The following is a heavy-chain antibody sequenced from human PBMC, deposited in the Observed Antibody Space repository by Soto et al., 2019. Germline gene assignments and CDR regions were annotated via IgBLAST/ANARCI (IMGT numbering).Heavy chain of an antibody. Sequence: SETLSLTCTVSRGSISSYYWSWIRQPPGKGLEWFGYIYYSGSTNYNPSLKSRVTISVDTSKNQFSLKLTSVTAADTAVYYCARGTYYDFWSGYYTDPYYFDYWGQGTLVTVSS. V-gene: IGHV4-59*08. CDR3: ARGTYYDFWSGYYTDPYYFDY. J-gene: IGHJ4*02. CDR1: RGSISSYY. D-gene: IGHD3-3*01. CDR2: IYYSGST.